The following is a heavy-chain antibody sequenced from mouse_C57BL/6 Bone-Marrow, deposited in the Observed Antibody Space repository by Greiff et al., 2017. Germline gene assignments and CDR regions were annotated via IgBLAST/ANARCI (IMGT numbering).Heavy chain of an antibody. CDR1: GYSLTSYG. J-gene: IGHJ1*03. CDR3: AKQGNWDEWYFDV. Sequence: VQGVESGPGLVAPSQSLSLTCTVSGYSLTSYGVDWVRQPPGKGLEWLGVIWGGGSTNYNSALMSRLSISKDNSESQVISKMNSLQTEGTAMYDCAKQGNWDEWYFDVWGTGTTLTVSS. V-gene: IGHV2-9*01. D-gene: IGHD4-1*01. CDR2: IWGGGST.